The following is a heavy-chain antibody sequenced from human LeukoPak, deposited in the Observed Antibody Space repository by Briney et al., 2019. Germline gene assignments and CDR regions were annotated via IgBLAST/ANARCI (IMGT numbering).Heavy chain of an antibody. J-gene: IGHJ4*02. CDR3: ARGLRGSYRFFDY. Sequence: SETLSLTCAVYGGSFSGYYWSWIRQPPGKGLEWIGEINHSGSTNYNPSLKSRVTISVDTSKNQLSLKLSSVTAADTAVYYCARGLRGSYRFFDYWGQGTLVTVSS. D-gene: IGHD1-26*01. CDR2: INHSGST. V-gene: IGHV4-34*01. CDR1: GGSFSGYY.